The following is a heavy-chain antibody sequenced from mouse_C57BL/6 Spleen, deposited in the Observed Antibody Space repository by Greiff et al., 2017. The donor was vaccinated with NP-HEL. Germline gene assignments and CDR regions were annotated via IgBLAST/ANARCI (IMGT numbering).Heavy chain of an antibody. CDR1: GYTFTSYW. CDR2: IHPNSGST. J-gene: IGHJ3*01. D-gene: IGHD2-4*01. CDR3: ARNSIYYDYDGGTVFAY. V-gene: IGHV1-64*01. Sequence: QVQLQQPGAELVKPGASVKLSCKASGYTFTSYWMHWVKQRPGQGLEWIGMIHPNSGSTNYNEKFKSKATLTVDKSSSPAYMQLSSLTSEDSAVYYCARNSIYYDYDGGTVFAYWGQGTLVTVSA.